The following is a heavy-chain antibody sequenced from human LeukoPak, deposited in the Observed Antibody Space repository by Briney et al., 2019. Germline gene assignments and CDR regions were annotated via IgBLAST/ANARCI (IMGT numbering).Heavy chain of an antibody. CDR1: GYTFTSYA. V-gene: IGHV1-3*01. D-gene: IGHD3-22*01. CDR2: INAGNGDT. CDR3: AREGGVYYDRSGPYGMDV. Sequence: ASVKVSCKASGYTFTSYAMHWVRQAPGQRLEWMGRINAGNGDTKCSQKFLDRVTIVRDTSARTAYMELSSLRSEDTAVYYCAREGGVYYDRSGPYGMDVWGQGTTVIVSS. J-gene: IGHJ6*02.